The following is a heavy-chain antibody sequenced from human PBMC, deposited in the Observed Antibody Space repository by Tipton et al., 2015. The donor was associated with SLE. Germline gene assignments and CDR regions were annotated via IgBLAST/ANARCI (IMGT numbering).Heavy chain of an antibody. Sequence: TLSLTCGVSGYSISSGYYWSWIRQPPGKGLEWIGEINHSGSTNYNPSLKSGVTISVDTSKNQFSLKLSSVTAADTAVYYCARGTRSIAAWGLRPLYFDYWGQGTLVTVSS. CDR1: GYSISSGYY. CDR3: ARGTRSIAAWGLRPLYFDY. CDR2: INHSGST. D-gene: IGHD4-17*01. J-gene: IGHJ4*02. V-gene: IGHV4-34*01.